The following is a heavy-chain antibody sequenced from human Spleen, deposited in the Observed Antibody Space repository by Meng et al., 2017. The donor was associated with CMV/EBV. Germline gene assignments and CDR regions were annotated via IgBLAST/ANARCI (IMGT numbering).Heavy chain of an antibody. CDR1: GGSISSGDYY. Sequence: TVSGGSISSGDYYWSSIRQPPGKGLEWIGYIYYSGSTYYNPSLKSRVTISVDTSKNQFSLKLSSVTAADTAVYYCARVLYYGSGSYTPWGQGTLVTVSS. D-gene: IGHD3-10*01. V-gene: IGHV4-30-4*08. CDR2: IYYSGST. J-gene: IGHJ5*02. CDR3: ARVLYYGSGSYTP.